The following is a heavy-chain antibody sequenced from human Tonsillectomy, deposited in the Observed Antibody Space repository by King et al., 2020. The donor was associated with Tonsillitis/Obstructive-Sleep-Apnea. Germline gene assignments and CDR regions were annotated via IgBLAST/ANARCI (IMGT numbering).Heavy chain of an antibody. CDR1: GYTFTDYG. CDR2: ISTYNGNT. V-gene: IGHV1-18*04. J-gene: IGHJ6*02. Sequence: VQLVESGAEVMQPGASLKVSCKASGYTFTDYGITWVRQAPGQGLEWMGWISTYNGNTNYAQKFEGRVTMTTDTSTSTAYMELRSLRSDDTAVYYCARAFIITVTTYSTPVNYFYGMDVWCQGTTLTVSS. CDR3: ARAFIITVTTYSTPVNYFYGMDV. D-gene: IGHD4-17*01.